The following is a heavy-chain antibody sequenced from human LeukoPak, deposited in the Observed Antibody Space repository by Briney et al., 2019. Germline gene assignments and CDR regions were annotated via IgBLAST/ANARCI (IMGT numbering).Heavy chain of an antibody. Sequence: SVKVSCKASGGTFSSYAISWVRQAPGQGLEWMGRIIPIFRTANYAQKFQDRVTITTDESTSTAYMELSSLRSEDTAVYYCARGENYYYYMDVWGKGTTVTVSS. CDR1: GGTFSSYA. CDR3: ARGENYYYYMDV. V-gene: IGHV1-69*05. CDR2: IIPIFRTA. J-gene: IGHJ6*03.